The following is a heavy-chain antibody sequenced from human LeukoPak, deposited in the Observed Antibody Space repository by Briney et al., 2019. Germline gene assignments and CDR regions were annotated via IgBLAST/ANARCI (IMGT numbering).Heavy chain of an antibody. CDR2: INSDGSST. CDR1: GFTFSSYW. Sequence: GGSLRLSCAASGFTFSSYWMHWVRQAPGKGLVWVSRINSDGSSTTYADSVKGRFTISRDNAKNTLYLQMNSLRAEDTAVYYCARDSLPDYTLNLYGMDVWGQGTTVTVSS. D-gene: IGHD4-11*01. CDR3: ARDSLPDYTLNLYGMDV. J-gene: IGHJ6*02. V-gene: IGHV3-74*01.